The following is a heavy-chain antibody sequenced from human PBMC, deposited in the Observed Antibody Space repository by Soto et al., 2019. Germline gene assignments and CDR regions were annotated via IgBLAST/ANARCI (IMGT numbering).Heavy chain of an antibody. D-gene: IGHD5-12*01. Sequence: SQTLSLTCAISGDSVSSNTASWNWIRQSPSRGLEWLGRTYFRSKWYNDYAVSVKSRIIINPDTSNNQFSLQLNSVTPEDTAVYFCAKGDNLGPKTGYAVDPWGQGIMVTVSS. V-gene: IGHV6-1*01. CDR2: TYFRSKWYN. J-gene: IGHJ5*02. CDR3: AKGDNLGPKTGYAVDP. CDR1: GDSVSSNTAS.